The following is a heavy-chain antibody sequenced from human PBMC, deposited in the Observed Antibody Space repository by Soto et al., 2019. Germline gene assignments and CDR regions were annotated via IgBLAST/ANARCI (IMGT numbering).Heavy chain of an antibody. CDR2: IYSGGST. J-gene: IGHJ6*02. Sequence: EVQLVESGGGLVQPGGSLRLSCAASGFTVSSNYMSWVRQAPGKGLEWVSVIYSGGSTYYADSVKGRFTISRHNSKNTLYLIMNSLRDEDTAVYYCARDARYGGKYCGMDVWGQGTTVTVSS. V-gene: IGHV3-53*04. D-gene: IGHD4-17*01. CDR3: ARDARYGGKYCGMDV. CDR1: GFTVSSNY.